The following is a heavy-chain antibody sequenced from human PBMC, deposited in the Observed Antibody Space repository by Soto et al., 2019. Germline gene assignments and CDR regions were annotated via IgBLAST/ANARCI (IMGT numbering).Heavy chain of an antibody. CDR1: RGSVSSGGYS. CDR2: ISPSGSP. J-gene: IGHJ5*02. Sequence: QVQLQESGSRLVRPSQTLSLTCSVSRGSVSSGGYSWSWIRQAPGKGLEWIGFISPSGSPAYNPSLKSRVSISVDTSNNQISLELSSVTAADTAVYYCTRGVLAWGPGTLVNVSS. CDR3: TRGVLA. D-gene: IGHD2-8*01. V-gene: IGHV4-30-2*01.